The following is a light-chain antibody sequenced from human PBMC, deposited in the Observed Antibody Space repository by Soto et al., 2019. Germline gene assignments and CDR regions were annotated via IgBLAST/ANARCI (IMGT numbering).Light chain of an antibody. CDR2: KAS. CDR1: QSVSTW. Sequence: DIQMTQSPSTLSASVGDRVTITCRASQSVSTWLAWYQQKPGKVPKLLIYKASSLESGVPSRFSGSGSGTEFTLTINSLQPDDFATYYCQQYNTYWTFGQGTKVDIK. J-gene: IGKJ1*01. CDR3: QQYNTYWT. V-gene: IGKV1-5*03.